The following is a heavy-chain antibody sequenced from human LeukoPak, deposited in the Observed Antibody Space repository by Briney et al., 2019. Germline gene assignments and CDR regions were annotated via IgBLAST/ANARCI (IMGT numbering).Heavy chain of an antibody. D-gene: IGHD3-22*01. CDR3: ARDQRGYYYDSSGSNYFDY. J-gene: IGHJ4*02. CDR2: IYHSGST. Sequence: PSETLSLTCAVSGGSISSSNWWSWVRQPPGKGLEWIGEIYHSGSTNYNPSLKSRVTISVDKSKNQFSLKLSSVTAADTAVYYCARDQRGYYYDSSGSNYFDYWGQGTLVTVSS. V-gene: IGHV4-4*02. CDR1: GGSISSSNW.